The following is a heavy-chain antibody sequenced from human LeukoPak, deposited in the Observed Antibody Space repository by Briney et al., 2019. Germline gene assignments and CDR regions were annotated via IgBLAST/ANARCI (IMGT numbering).Heavy chain of an antibody. J-gene: IGHJ4*02. Sequence: GRSLRLSCAASGFTFSSYGMHWVRQAPGKGLEWVAVISYDGSNKYYADSVKGRFTFSRDNSKNTLYLQMNSLRAEDTAVYYCAKAPRPGYYYDSSGYFDYWGQGTLVTVSS. CDR3: AKAPRPGYYYDSSGYFDY. CDR1: GFTFSSYG. D-gene: IGHD3-22*01. CDR2: ISYDGSNK. V-gene: IGHV3-30*18.